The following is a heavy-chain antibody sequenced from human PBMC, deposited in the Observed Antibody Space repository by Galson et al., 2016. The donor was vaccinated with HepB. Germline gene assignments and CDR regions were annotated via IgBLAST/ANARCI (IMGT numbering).Heavy chain of an antibody. J-gene: IGHJ4*02. CDR1: GFTFSNYG. Sequence: SLRLSCAASGFTFSNYGMSRVRQAPGKGLEWVSAVSGSGDNTYYADSVKGRFTISRDNSRNTVYVQINSLRAEDTAIYYCTMISWSTSSGFGFWGQGTRVTISS. V-gene: IGHV3-23*01. D-gene: IGHD3-22*01. CDR3: TMISWSTSSGFGF. CDR2: VSGSGDNT.